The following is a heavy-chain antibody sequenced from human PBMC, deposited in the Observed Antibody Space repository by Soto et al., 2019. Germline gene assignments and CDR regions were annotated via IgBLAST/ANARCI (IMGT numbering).Heavy chain of an antibody. V-gene: IGHV3-11*05. J-gene: IGHJ4*02. CDR2: ISSSSSYT. CDR3: ASTQRGYSYGYNY. CDR1: GFTFSDYY. Sequence: QVQLVESGGGLVKPGGSLRLSCAASGFTFSDYYMSWIRQAPGKGLECISYISSSSSYTNYADSVKGRFTISRDNAKNSLYLQMNSLRAEDTAGYYCASTQRGYSYGYNYWGQGTLVTVSS. D-gene: IGHD5-18*01.